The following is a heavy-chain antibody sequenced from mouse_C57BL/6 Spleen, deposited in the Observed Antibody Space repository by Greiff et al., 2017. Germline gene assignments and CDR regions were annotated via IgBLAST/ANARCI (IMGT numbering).Heavy chain of an antibody. CDR2: ISGGGGNT. D-gene: IGHD3-1*01. CDR3: ARHREVYYAMDY. Sequence: EVQLLESGGGFVKPGGSLKLSCAASGFTFSSYTMSWVRQTPEKRLEWVATISGGGGNTYYPDSVKGRFTISRDNAKNTLYLQMSSLRSEDTAVYYCARHREVYYAMDYWGQGTSVTVSS. V-gene: IGHV5-9*04. J-gene: IGHJ4*01. CDR1: GFTFSSYT.